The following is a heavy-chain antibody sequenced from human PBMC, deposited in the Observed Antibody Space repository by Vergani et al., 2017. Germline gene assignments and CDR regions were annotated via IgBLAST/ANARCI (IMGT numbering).Heavy chain of an antibody. V-gene: IGHV3-30*03. CDR3: ATKSXGTPGCQIGYFRG. CDR2: IAYDGTQK. J-gene: IGHJ1*01. CDR1: GFTSSYYG. D-gene: IGHD1-1*01. Sequence: QVHLVESGGGVVQPGRSLRLSCVVSGFTSSYYGMHWVRQAPGKGLEWVAVIAYDGTQKYYADSVKGRFTISRDNSKSTLYLQINSLRTEDAAVYYCATKSXGTPGCQIGYFRGWGQGTLVTVSA.